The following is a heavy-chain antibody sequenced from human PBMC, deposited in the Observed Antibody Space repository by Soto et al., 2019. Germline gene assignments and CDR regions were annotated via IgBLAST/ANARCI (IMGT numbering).Heavy chain of an antibody. J-gene: IGHJ4*02. CDR2: IYYSGST. D-gene: IGHD3-10*01. CDR1: GGSISSGGYY. CDR3: ARDSPYGSGSYTY. Sequence: SETLSLTCTVSGGSISSGGYYWSWIRQHPGKGLEWIGYIYYSGSTCYNPSLKSRVTISVDTSKNQFSLKLSSVTAADTAVYYCARDSPYGSGSYTYWGQGTLVTVSS. V-gene: IGHV4-31*03.